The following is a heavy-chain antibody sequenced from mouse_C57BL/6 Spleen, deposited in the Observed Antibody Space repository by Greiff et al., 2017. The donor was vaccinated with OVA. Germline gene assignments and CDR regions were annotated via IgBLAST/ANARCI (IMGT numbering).Heavy chain of an antibody. CDR3: ARSDDYYAMDY. CDR1: GYAFTNYL. J-gene: IGHJ4*01. CDR2: INPGSGGT. V-gene: IGHV1-54*01. Sequence: QVQLQQSGAELVRPGTSVKVSCKASGYAFTNYLIEWVKQRPGQGLEWIGVINPGSGGTNYNEKFKGKATLTADKSSSTAYMQLSILTSDDSAVYFCARSDDYYAMDYWGQGTSVTVSS.